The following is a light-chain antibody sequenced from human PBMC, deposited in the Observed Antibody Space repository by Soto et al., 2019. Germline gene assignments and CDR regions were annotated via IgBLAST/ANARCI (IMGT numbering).Light chain of an antibody. V-gene: IGLV2-14*03. CDR1: NNDVGAYNY. CDR3: TSFTSGSPPYV. Sequence: QSVLAQPASVSGSPGQSITISCAGTNNDVGAYNYVSWYQQLPGKAPKLLIYDVKYRPSGVSSRFSGSRSGNTASLTISGLQTEDEADYYCTSFTSGSPPYVLGTGTKVT. J-gene: IGLJ1*01. CDR2: DVK.